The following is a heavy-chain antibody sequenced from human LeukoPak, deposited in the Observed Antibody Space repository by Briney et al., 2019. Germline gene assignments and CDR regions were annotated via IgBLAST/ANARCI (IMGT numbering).Heavy chain of an antibody. CDR2: IYYSGST. V-gene: IGHV4-31*03. CDR1: GGSISSAGYY. D-gene: IGHD2-21*02. Sequence: PSETLSLTCTVSGGSISSAGYYWSWIRQHPGKGLEWIGYIYYSGSTYYNPSLKSRVTISVNRSKNQFSLKLSSVTAADTAVYFCASGGAYCGPDCYLPASDYWGQGTLVTVSS. CDR3: ASGGAYCGPDCYLPASDY. J-gene: IGHJ4*02.